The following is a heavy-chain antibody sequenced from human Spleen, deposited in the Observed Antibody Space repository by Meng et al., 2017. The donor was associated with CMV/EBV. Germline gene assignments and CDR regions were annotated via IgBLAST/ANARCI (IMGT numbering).Heavy chain of an antibody. CDR1: GFTVSSNY. V-gene: IGHV3-66*02. J-gene: IGHJ6*02. CDR3: ARALCGYSYGCYYYYGMDV. D-gene: IGHD5-18*01. CDR2: IYSGGST. Sequence: GESLKIYCAASGFTVSSNYMSWVRQAPGKGLGWGSVIYSGGSTYYADSVKGRLTISRDNSKNTLYLQMNSLMAEDSVVCYCARALCGYSYGCYYYYGMDVWGQGTTVTVSS.